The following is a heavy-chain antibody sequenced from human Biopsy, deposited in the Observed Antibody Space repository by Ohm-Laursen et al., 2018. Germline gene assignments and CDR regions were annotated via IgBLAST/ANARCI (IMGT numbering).Heavy chain of an antibody. J-gene: IGHJ4*02. V-gene: IGHV4-34*01. CDR1: GGSFSGTY. D-gene: IGHD3-3*01. CDR3: ARGEYYAYWSGARKLNYFDY. Sequence: TLSLTCAVSGGSFSGTYWSWIRQTPGKGLEWIGEINHSGSTKYNPSFESRVTISVDTSKNQFSLNLFSVTAADAARYFCARGEYYAYWSGARKLNYFDYWGQGTLVIVSS. CDR2: INHSGST.